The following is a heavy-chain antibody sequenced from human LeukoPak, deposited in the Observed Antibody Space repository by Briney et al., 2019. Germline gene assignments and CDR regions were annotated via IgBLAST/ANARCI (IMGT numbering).Heavy chain of an antibody. Sequence: PGGSLRLSCAASGFTFSSTWMSWVRQAPGKGPEWVANIDPDGRVKNYEDSVKGRVTISRDNAKNSLYLQMDSLTVEDTAVHFCARVRCCEGSGLIYFDPWRQGTLVTVS. CDR2: IDPDGRVK. D-gene: IGHD6-19*01. CDR1: GFTFSSTW. V-gene: IGHV3-7*01. CDR3: ARVRCCEGSGLIYFDP. J-gene: IGHJ5*02.